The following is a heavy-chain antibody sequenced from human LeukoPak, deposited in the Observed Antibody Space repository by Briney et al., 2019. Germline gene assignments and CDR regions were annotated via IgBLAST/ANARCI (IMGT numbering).Heavy chain of an antibody. J-gene: IGHJ4*02. Sequence: SETLSLTCTVSGGSISSGGYYWSWIRQPPGKGLEWIGYIYHSGSTYYNPSLKSRVTISVDRSKNQFSLKLSSVTAADTAVYYCARGYSSSLLGGWGQGTLVTVSS. CDR3: ARGYSSSLLGG. CDR1: GGSISSGGYY. D-gene: IGHD6-6*01. CDR2: IYHSGST. V-gene: IGHV4-30-2*01.